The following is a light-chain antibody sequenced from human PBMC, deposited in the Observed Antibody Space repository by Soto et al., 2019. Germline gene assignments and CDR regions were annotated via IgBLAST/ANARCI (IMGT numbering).Light chain of an antibody. CDR1: QSVSRY. CDR3: QQRSNWPIT. CDR2: DAS. J-gene: IGKJ5*01. V-gene: IGKV3-11*01. Sequence: EIVLTQSPATLSLSPGERATLSCRASQSVSRYLAWYQQKPGQAPRLLIYDASNRATGIPARFSGSGSGTDFTLTISSLEPEDFTVYYCQQRSNWPITFGQRTRLEIK.